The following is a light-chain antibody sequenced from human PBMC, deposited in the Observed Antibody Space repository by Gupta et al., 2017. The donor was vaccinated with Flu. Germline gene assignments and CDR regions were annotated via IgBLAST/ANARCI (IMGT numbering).Light chain of an antibody. CDR3: QQSVSIPPYT. Sequence: DIQMTQSPSSLSASVGDRVTVTCRASQSISRYLNWYQQKPGKAPKLLIYGAYILQSGVPSRFSGSGSGTDFTLTISNLQPEDFATYYCQQSVSIPPYTFGQGTKLEIK. CDR1: QSISRY. CDR2: GAY. J-gene: IGKJ2*01. V-gene: IGKV1-39*01.